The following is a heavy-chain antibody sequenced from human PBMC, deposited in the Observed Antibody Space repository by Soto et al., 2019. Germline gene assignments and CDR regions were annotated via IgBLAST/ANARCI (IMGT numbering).Heavy chain of an antibody. CDR1: GYTFTSYD. CDR3: ARERKFDFWRKGLDV. Sequence: QVQLVQSGAEVKKPGASVKVSCKASGYTFTSYDINWVRQAPGQGLEWLGWMDPNSGSTGYAQNFQGRVTTTRNISINTANMELSSLRSEDTAVYYCARERKFDFWRKGLDVWAQGTTVTVSS. J-gene: IGHJ6*02. D-gene: IGHD3-3*01. V-gene: IGHV1-8*01. CDR2: MDPNSGST.